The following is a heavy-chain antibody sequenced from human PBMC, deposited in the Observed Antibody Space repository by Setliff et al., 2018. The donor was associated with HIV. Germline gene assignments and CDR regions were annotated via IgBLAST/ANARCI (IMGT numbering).Heavy chain of an antibody. J-gene: IGHJ3*02. D-gene: IGHD2-21*02. Sequence: PGGSLRLSCVAPGTDLNVGYMIWIRHAPGKGPEWVSYISNSSHDIAYGDSVKGRFTISRDNAKNSLYLQMNNLRVDDTAVYYCARGPGCGGDCRAFAMDSFDMWGQGTKVT. CDR1: GTDLNVGY. V-gene: IGHV3-11*01. CDR3: ARGPGCGGDCRAFAMDSFDM. CDR2: ISNSSHDI.